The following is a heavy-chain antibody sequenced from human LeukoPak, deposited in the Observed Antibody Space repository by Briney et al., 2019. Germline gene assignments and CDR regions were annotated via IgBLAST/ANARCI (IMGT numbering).Heavy chain of an antibody. CDR1: GGSISSGGYY. CDR3: ATHDYGDYVVDY. J-gene: IGHJ4*02. V-gene: IGHV4-31*03. D-gene: IGHD4-17*01. Sequence: SETLSLTCTVSGGSISSGGYYWSWIRQHPGKGLEWIGYIYYSGSTYYNPSLKSRVTISVDTSKNQFSLKLSSVTAADTAVYYCATHDYGDYVVDYWGQGTLVTVSS. CDR2: IYYSGST.